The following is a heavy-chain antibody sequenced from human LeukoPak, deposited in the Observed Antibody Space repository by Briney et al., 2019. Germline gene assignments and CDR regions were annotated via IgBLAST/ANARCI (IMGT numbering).Heavy chain of an antibody. Sequence: GGSLRLSCAASGFTFSSSWMSWVRQAPATGLEWVANIKLDGSEEYYVDSVRGRFTISRDNAKNSLYLQMNSLRVEDTGVYYCARDQVRDFDYWGQGTLVTVAS. CDR1: GFTFSSSW. V-gene: IGHV3-7*01. J-gene: IGHJ4*02. D-gene: IGHD2-21*01. CDR3: ARDQVRDFDY. CDR2: IKLDGSEE.